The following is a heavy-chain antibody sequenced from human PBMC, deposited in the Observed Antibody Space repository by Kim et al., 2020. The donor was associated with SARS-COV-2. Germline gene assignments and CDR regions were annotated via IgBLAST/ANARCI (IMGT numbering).Heavy chain of an antibody. V-gene: IGHV5-51*01. Sequence: GESLKISCEASGYRFTDKWLGWVRQRPGKGLEWVGAIYPGDSDDYYGPTFQGHVTISVDRSISKAYLQWSSLKASDSAMYYCARLEGGIVTPLDFWGQGT. J-gene: IGHJ4*02. D-gene: IGHD2-21*01. CDR1: GYRFTDKW. CDR2: IYPGDSDD. CDR3: ARLEGGIVTPLDF.